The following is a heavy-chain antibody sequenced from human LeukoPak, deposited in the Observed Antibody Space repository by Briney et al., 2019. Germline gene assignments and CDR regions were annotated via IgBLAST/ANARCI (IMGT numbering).Heavy chain of an antibody. V-gene: IGHV3-48*03. CDR2: ISSSGSTI. CDR3: ARDIDFWSGSASYFDY. D-gene: IGHD3-3*01. CDR1: GFTFSSYE. Sequence: PGGSLRLSCAASGFTFSSYEMNWVRQAPGKGLEWVSYISSSGSTIYYADSVKGRFTISRDNAKNSLYLQMNSLRAEDTAVYYCARDIDFWSGSASYFDYWGQGTLVSVSS. J-gene: IGHJ4*02.